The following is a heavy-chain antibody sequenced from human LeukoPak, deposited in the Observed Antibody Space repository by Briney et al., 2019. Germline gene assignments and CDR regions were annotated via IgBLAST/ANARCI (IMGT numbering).Heavy chain of an antibody. V-gene: IGHV3-21*01. CDR3: ARGSIAAAKQPPDY. CDR1: GFTFSSYS. CDR2: ISSSSSYI. D-gene: IGHD6-13*01. Sequence: GGSLRLSCVASGFTFSSYSMNWVRQAPGKGLEWVSSISSSSSYIYYADSVKGRFTISRDNAKNSLYLQMNSLRAEDTAVYYCARGSIAAAKQPPDYWGQGTLVTVSS. J-gene: IGHJ4*02.